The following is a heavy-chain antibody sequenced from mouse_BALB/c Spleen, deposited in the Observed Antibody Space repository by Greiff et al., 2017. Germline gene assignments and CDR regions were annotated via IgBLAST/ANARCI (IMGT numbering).Heavy chain of an antibody. V-gene: IGHV3-6*02. CDR2: ISYDGSN. Sequence: EVKLVESGPGLVKPSQSLSLTCSVTGFSFTSGYYWKWIRQFPGNKLEWMGYISYDGSNNYNPSLTNRISITRDTSKNQFSLKLNSVTTEDTATDYYAREEYYGYGFAYWGQGTLVTVSA. CDR1: GFSFTSGYY. D-gene: IGHD1-2*01. CDR3: AREEYYGYGFAY. J-gene: IGHJ3*01.